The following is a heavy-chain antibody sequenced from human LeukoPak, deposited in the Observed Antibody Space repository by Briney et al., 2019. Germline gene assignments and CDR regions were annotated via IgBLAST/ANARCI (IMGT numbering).Heavy chain of an antibody. D-gene: IGHD7-27*01. J-gene: IGHJ4*02. V-gene: IGHV4-61*01. CDR3: ARLTGAYFDY. CDR2: IYYSGST. CDR1: GGSISSGSYY. Sequence: PSQTLSLTCTVSGGSISSGSYYWSWIRQPPGKGLEWIGYIYYSGSTNYNPSLKSRVTISVDTSKNQFSLKLSSVTAADTAVYYCARLTGAYFDYWGQGTLVTVSS.